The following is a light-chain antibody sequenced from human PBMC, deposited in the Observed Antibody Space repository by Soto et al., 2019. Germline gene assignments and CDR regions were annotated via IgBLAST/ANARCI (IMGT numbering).Light chain of an antibody. Sequence: EIVLTQSPGTLSLSPGERATLSYSARQSVSSSYLAWYQQKTGQAPRLLIYGASSRATGIPDRFSGSGSGTDFTLTISRLEPEDFAVYYCHQYDSSPLTFGGGTKVEIK. CDR2: GAS. CDR3: HQYDSSPLT. V-gene: IGKV3-20*01. J-gene: IGKJ4*01. CDR1: QSVSSSY.